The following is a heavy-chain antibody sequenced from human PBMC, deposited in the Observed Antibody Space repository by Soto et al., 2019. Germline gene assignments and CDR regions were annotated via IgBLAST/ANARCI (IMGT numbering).Heavy chain of an antibody. CDR2: IYSGGYT. Sequence: GGSLRLSCAASGLSVSSKYMIWVRQAPGKGLEWVSVIYSGGYTYYADSVKGRFTISRDNSKNTVSLQMSSLRAEDTAVYYCAASVTTSGAFDIWGQGTMVTVSS. D-gene: IGHD4-17*01. V-gene: IGHV3-53*01. J-gene: IGHJ3*02. CDR3: AASVTTSGAFDI. CDR1: GLSVSSKY.